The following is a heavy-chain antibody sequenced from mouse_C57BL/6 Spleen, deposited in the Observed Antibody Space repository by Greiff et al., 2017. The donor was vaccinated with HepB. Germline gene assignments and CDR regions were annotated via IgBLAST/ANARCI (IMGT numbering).Heavy chain of an antibody. Sequence: EVQLVESGGGLVQPGGSMKLSCAASGFTFSDAWMDWVRQSPEKGLEWVAEIRNKANNHATYYAESVKGRFTISRDDSKSSVYLQMNSLRAEDTGIYYCTGGSSSYWYFDVWGTGTTVTVSS. V-gene: IGHV6-6*01. CDR3: TGGSSSYWYFDV. D-gene: IGHD1-1*01. CDR1: GFTFSDAW. J-gene: IGHJ1*03. CDR2: IRNKANNHAT.